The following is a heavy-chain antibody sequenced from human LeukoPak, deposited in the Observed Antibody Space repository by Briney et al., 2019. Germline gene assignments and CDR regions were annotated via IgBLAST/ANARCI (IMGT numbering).Heavy chain of an antibody. CDR2: TSYDGSNK. CDR3: ARGDYYGSGSYSDY. D-gene: IGHD3-10*01. Sequence: QTGGSLRLSCAASGFTFSSYAMHWVRQAPGKGLEWVAVTSYDGSNKYYADSVKGRFTVSRDNSKNTLYLQMNSLKTEDTAVYYCARGDYYGSGSYSDYWGQGTLVTVSS. CDR1: GFTFSSYA. J-gene: IGHJ4*02. V-gene: IGHV3-30-3*01.